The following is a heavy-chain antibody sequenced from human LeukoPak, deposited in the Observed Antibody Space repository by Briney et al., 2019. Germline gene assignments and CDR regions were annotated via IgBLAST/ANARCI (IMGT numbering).Heavy chain of an antibody. D-gene: IGHD6-19*01. J-gene: IGHJ4*02. CDR3: ARLAVAGTEEEDY. Sequence: GASVKVSCKASGGTFRSYAISWVRQASGQGLEWMGRIIPILGIANYAQKFQGRVTMTRDTSTSTVYMELSSLRSEDTAVYYCARLAVAGTEEEDYRGQRTLVTVSS. V-gene: IGHV1-69*04. CDR2: IIPILGIA. CDR1: GGTFRSYA.